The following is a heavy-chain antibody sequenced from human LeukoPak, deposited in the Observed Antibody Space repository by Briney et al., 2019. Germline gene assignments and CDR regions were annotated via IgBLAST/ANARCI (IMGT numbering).Heavy chain of an antibody. J-gene: IGHJ4*02. D-gene: IGHD3-10*01. CDR2: INPSGGST. Sequence: ASVKVSCXASVYTFTSYYMHGVRRARGQGLVWGGIINPSGGSTSCTQKFQGRDTMTRDTSTSTGYMELSSLRSDDTAVYYLARDADGSGRPFDYGGQGTLVTVSS. CDR3: ARDADGSGRPFDY. CDR1: VYTFTSYY. V-gene: IGHV1-46*01.